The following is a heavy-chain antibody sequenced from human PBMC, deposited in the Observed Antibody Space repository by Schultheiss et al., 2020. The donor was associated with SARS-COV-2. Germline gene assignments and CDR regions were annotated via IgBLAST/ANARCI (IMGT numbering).Heavy chain of an antibody. V-gene: IGHV3-23*01. CDR3: ARDRGVDGHYYYGMDV. CDR2: ISASGGTT. J-gene: IGHJ6*02. Sequence: GGSLRLSCAASGFTFSSYAMSWVRQAPGKGLEWVSAISASGGTTYYADSVKGRFTISRDNSKDTLYLQMNRLRAEDTAVYYCARDRGVDGHYYYGMDVWGQGTTVTVSS. D-gene: IGHD3-10*01. CDR1: GFTFSSYA.